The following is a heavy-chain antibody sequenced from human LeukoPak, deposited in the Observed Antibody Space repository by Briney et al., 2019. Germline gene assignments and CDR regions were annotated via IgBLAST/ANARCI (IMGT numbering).Heavy chain of an antibody. V-gene: IGHV1-3*01. J-gene: IGHJ4*02. D-gene: IGHD3-16*01. Sequence: ASVKVSCKASGYTFTSYAMHWVRQAPGQRLEWMGWINAGNGNTKYSQKFQGRVTITRDTSASTAYMELSSLRPEDTAVYYCARGSPGDTPSDYWGQGTLVTVSS. CDR3: ARGSPGDTPSDY. CDR1: GYTFTSYA. CDR2: INAGNGNT.